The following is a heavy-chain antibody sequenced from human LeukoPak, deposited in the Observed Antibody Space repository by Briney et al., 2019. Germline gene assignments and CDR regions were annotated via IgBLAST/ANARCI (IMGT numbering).Heavy chain of an antibody. J-gene: IGHJ4*02. V-gene: IGHV4-61*02. D-gene: IGHD3-3*01. CDR2: IYTSGST. CDR1: GGSISSSSYY. CDR3: ARGAYDFWSGSFYYFDY. Sequence: SETLSLTCTVSGGSISSSSYYWSWIRQPAGKGLEWIGRIYTSGSTNYNPSLKSRVTMSVDTSKNQFSLKLSSVTAADTAVYYCARGAYDFWSGSFYYFDYWGQGTLVTVSS.